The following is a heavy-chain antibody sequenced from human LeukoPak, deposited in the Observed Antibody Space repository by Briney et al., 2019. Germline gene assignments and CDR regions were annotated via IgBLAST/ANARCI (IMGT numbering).Heavy chain of an antibody. J-gene: IGHJ1*01. CDR3: AKDNAWGRYKD. D-gene: IGHD3-16*01. CDR2: ISPSGGIT. Sequence: GGTLRLSCAASGFTFSSHGMNWVRQAPGKGLEWVSGISPSGGITYYTDSVKGRFTISRDNSKNTVSLQMNSLRGEDTAVYYCAKDNAWGRYKDWGQGTLVTVSS. CDR1: GFTFSSHG. V-gene: IGHV3-23*01.